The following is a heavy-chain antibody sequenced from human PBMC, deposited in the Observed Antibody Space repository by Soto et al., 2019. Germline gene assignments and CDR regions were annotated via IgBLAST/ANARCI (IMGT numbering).Heavy chain of an antibody. Sequence: SETLSLTCTVSGGSISNGDGYWSWIRQPPGKGLEWIGYINYSGNTFYNASLKSRVTISVDTSKNQFSLRLSSVTAADTAVYYCASASWFGELSFDYWGQGTLVTVS. J-gene: IGHJ4*02. D-gene: IGHD3-10*01. CDR3: ASASWFGELSFDY. V-gene: IGHV4-30-4*01. CDR1: GGSISNGDGY. CDR2: INYSGNT.